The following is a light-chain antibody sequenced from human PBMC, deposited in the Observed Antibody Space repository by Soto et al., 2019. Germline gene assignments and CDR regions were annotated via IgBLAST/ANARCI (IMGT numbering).Light chain of an antibody. V-gene: IGKV3-20*01. CDR3: QHYGNSQIT. J-gene: IGKJ5*01. CDR1: QTFTINY. CDR2: GES. Sequence: DIVLTQSPGTLSLSPGDSATLSCMATQTFTINYLAWYQQRHGQAHRLLIYGESSRATGIPDRFSASGSGTDLSITISRLEPEDFEVYFCQHYGNSQITFGQGTRLEIK.